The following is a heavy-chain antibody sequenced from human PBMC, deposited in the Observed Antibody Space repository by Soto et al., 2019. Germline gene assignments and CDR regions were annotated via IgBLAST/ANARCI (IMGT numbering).Heavy chain of an antibody. CDR1: GFTFSSYE. J-gene: IGHJ6*02. V-gene: IGHV3-48*03. CDR2: ISSSGSTI. CDR3: ARDQEAGSFFPYYYGMDV. D-gene: IGHD6-13*01. Sequence: LRLSGATSGFTFSSYEMNWVRQAPGKGLEWVSYISSSGSTIYYADSVKGRFTISRDNAKNSLYLQMDSLRAEDTAVYYCARDQEAGSFFPYYYGMDVWGQGTTVTVSS.